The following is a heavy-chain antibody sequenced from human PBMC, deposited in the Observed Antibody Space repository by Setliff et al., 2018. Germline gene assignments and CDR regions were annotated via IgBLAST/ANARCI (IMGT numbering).Heavy chain of an antibody. Sequence: GASVKVSCKASGYTFTGHYINWVRLAPGQGLEWMGWIRPNGGDTQYAQKFQGRVTMTRDTSSNTAYMDLRSLSSDDTAVYYCVNSYRGYDDYPDYWGQGTLVTVSS. CDR3: VNSYRGYDDYPDY. CDR1: GYTFTGHY. J-gene: IGHJ4*02. CDR2: IRPNGGDT. D-gene: IGHD3-16*02. V-gene: IGHV1-2*02.